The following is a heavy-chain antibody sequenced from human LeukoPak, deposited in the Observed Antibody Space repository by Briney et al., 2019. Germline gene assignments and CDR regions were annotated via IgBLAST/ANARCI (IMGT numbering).Heavy chain of an antibody. V-gene: IGHV4-59*01. CDR3: TRGAGWLIDY. D-gene: IGHD3-16*01. CDR2: FYNSGRS. J-gene: IGHJ4*02. Sequence: SETLSLTCTVSDDSISDYYRGWIRQPPGKGLEWIGYFYNSGRSTYNPSLKSRVTISADTSKNHFSLKLNSVTTADTAVYYCTRGAGWLIDYWGQGTLVSVSS. CDR1: DDSISDYY.